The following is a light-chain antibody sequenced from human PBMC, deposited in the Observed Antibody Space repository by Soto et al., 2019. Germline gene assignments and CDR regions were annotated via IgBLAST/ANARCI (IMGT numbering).Light chain of an antibody. J-gene: IGKJ1*01. V-gene: IGKV1-39*01. CDR2: AAS. CDR3: QQSYSTPQT. CDR1: QSISSY. Sequence: DIQMTQSPSSLSASVGDRVTITCRASQSISSYLNWYQQKPGKAPKLLIYAASSLHSGVPSRFSGSGSGTDFTLTISSLQPEDVATYYCQQSYSTPQTFGQGTKVEIK.